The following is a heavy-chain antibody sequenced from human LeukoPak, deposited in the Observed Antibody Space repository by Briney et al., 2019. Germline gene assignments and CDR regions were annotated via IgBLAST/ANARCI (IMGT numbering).Heavy chain of an antibody. D-gene: IGHD3-16*02. CDR3: ASVKITFGGVIARWL. CDR2: INPNSGGT. J-gene: IGHJ3*01. V-gene: IGHV1-2*06. Sequence: GASVKVSCKASGYTFTGYYMHWVRQARGQGLEWMGRINPNSGGTNYAQKFQGRVTMTRDTTISTAYMELSRLRSDDTAVYYCASVKITFGGVIARWLWGQGTMVTVSS. CDR1: GYTFTGYY.